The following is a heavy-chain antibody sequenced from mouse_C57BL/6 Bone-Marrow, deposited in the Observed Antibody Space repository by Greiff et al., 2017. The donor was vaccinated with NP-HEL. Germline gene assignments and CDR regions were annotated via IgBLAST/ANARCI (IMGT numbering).Heavy chain of an antibody. CDR1: GYTFTSYW. V-gene: IGHV1-53*01. J-gene: IGHJ4*01. Sequence: QVQLQQPGTELVKPGASVKLSCKASGYTFTSYWMHWVKQRPGQGLEWIGNINPRNGGTNYNEKFKSKATLTVDKSSSTAYMQLRSLTSEDSAVYYCARPGKSYAMDYWGQGTSVTVSS. D-gene: IGHD1-1*01. CDR2: INPRNGGT. CDR3: ARPGKSYAMDY.